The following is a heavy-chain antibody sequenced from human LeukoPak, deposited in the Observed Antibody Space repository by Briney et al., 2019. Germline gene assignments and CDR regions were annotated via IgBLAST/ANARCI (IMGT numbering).Heavy chain of an antibody. CDR2: ISGSGGST. V-gene: IGHV3-23*01. Sequence: GGSLRLSCAASGFTFSSYAMSWVRQAPGKGLEWVSAISGSGGSTYYADSVKGRFTISRDNSKNTLYLQMNSLRAEDTAVYYCAKVVEYSSSYVRGYFDYWGQGTLVTVSS. D-gene: IGHD6-6*01. CDR1: GFTFSSYA. CDR3: AKVVEYSSSYVRGYFDY. J-gene: IGHJ4*02.